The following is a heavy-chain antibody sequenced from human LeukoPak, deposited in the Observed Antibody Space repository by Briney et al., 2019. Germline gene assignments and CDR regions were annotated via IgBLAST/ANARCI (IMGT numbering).Heavy chain of an antibody. J-gene: IGHJ6*04. CDR3: AELGITMIGGV. D-gene: IGHD3-10*02. CDR2: ITGSGDTI. CDR1: GFTFSSYE. V-gene: IGHV3-48*03. Sequence: PSGGSLRLSCSASGFTFSSYEMNWVRQAPGKGLEWISYITGSGDTIYYADPVKGRFTISRDNAKNSLYLQMNSLRAEDTAVYYCAELGITMIGGVWGKGTTVTISS.